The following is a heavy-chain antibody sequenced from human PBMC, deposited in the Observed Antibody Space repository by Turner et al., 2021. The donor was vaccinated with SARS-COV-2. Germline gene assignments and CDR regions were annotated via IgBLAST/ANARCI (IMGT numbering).Heavy chain of an antibody. CDR1: GGPISSSSYY. J-gene: IGHJ4*02. CDR2: VYYGGST. Sequence: QLQLQESGPGVEKPSETLSLTRTVSGGPISSSSYYWGWIRQPPGKGLEWIGTVYYGGSTYYNPSLKSRVTISVDTSKNQFSLKLSYVTAADTAVYYCAKLSYYYDSSGPIDYWGQGTLVTVSS. V-gene: IGHV4-39*01. D-gene: IGHD3-22*01. CDR3: AKLSYYYDSSGPIDY.